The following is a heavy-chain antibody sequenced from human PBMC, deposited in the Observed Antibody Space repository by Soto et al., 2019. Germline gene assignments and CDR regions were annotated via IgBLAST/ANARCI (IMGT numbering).Heavy chain of an antibody. V-gene: IGHV4-4*02. CDR2: IYQTGNT. CDR1: RGSVSSNNW. CDR3: ARIIALSGTAGAPGD. J-gene: IGHJ4*02. D-gene: IGHD6-19*01. Sequence: QVHLQESGTGLVKPSGTLSLTCGVSRGSVSSNNWWTWVRQPPGKGLEWIGEIYQTGNTNYNPSLQSRVTISLDKSDNHFSLKLNSVTAPDTAVYYCARIIALSGTAGAPGDWGQGNLVIVSS.